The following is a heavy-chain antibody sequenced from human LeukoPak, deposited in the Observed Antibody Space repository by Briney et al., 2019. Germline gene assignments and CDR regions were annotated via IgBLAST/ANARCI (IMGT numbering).Heavy chain of an antibody. CDR3: ARVLGYFDWLLYDY. D-gene: IGHD3-9*01. J-gene: IGHJ4*02. CDR1: GFTFSSYW. CDR2: IKQDGSEK. V-gene: IGHV3-7*01. Sequence: PGGSLRLSCAASGFTFSSYWMSWVRQAPGKGLEWVANIKQDGSEKYYVDSVKGRFTISRDNAKNSLYLQMNSLRAEDTAVYYCARVLGYFDWLLYDYWGQGTLVTVSS.